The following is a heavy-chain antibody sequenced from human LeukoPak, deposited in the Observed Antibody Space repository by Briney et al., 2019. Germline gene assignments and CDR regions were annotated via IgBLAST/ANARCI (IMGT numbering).Heavy chain of an antibody. CDR1: GFXFCDYV. D-gene: IGHD4-23*01. CDR2: IRSKVYGGTT. CDR3: TRDYGGFDY. J-gene: IGHJ4*02. Sequence: GGSLRLFCICSGFXFCDYVITWVRQAPGKGLEWVGGIRSKVYGGTTEYPASVKDRFIISRDDSKSISYLQRNSQETDDTAVYYCTRDYGGFDYWGQGTLVTVSS. V-gene: IGHV3-49*04.